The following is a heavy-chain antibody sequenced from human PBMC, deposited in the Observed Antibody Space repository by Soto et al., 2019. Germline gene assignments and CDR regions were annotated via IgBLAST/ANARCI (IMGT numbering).Heavy chain of an antibody. D-gene: IGHD3-3*01. V-gene: IGHV2-5*02. J-gene: IGHJ4*02. Sequence: QITLNESGPPVVRPTETLTLTCRFSGFSLTTSGVGVGWIRQSPGKAPEWLALIYWDDDKRYRASLKSRLTITKDTSKIQVVLTVSDLDPTETATYYCAHRVLRTVFGLVTTTAIYFDFWGQGTPVAVSS. CDR1: GFSLTTSGVG. CDR3: AHRVLRTVFGLVTTTAIYFDF. CDR2: IYWDDDK.